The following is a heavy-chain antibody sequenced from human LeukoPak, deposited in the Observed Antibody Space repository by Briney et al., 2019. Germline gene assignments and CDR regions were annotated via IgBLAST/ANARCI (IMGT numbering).Heavy chain of an antibody. CDR2: IYYSGST. CDR1: GGSISSSSYY. CDR3: ARLLSGSWFYYFGY. V-gene: IGHV4-39*01. Sequence: SETLSLTCTVSGGSISSSSYYWGWIRQPPGKGLEWIGSIYYSGSTYYNPSLKSRVTISVDTSKNQFSLKLSSVTAADTAVYYCARLLSGSWFYYFGYWGQGTLVTVSS. D-gene: IGHD6-13*01. J-gene: IGHJ4*02.